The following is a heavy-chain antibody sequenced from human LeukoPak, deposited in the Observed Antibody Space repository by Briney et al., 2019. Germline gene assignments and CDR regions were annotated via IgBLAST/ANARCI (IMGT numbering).Heavy chain of an antibody. D-gene: IGHD3-3*02. CDR1: GFSFSHTW. CDR2: ISYDGSNK. CDR3: AKGLSIASSFFDY. V-gene: IGHV3-30*18. J-gene: IGHJ4*02. Sequence: GGSLRLSCAGSGFSFSHTWMNWVRQAPGKGLEWVAVISYDGSNKYYADSVKGRFTISRDNSKNTLYLQMNSLRAEDTAVYFCAKGLSIASSFFDYWGQGTLVTVSS.